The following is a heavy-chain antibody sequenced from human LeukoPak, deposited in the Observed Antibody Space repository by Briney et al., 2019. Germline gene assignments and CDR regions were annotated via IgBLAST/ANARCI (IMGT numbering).Heavy chain of an antibody. V-gene: IGHV4-4*02. CDR1: GGSISNTNW. CDR2: VNLQGST. Sequence: PSETLSLTCGASGGSISNTNWWTWVRQPPGKGLEWIGEVNLQGSTNYNPSLKSRVAISVDKSENYISLKLTSVTAADTAVYYCAREGGPYRPLDYSGQGTLVTVAS. J-gene: IGHJ4*02. CDR3: AREGGPYRPLDY.